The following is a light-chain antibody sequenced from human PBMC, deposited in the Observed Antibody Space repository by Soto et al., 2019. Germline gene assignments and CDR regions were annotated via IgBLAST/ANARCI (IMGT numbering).Light chain of an antibody. Sequence: QSALTQPRSVSGSPGQSVTISCTGTSSDVGGYNYVSWYQQHPGKTPKLMIYDVNKWPSGVPDRFSGSKSGNTASLTISGLQAEDEADYYCCSYAGSYTWVFGGGTQLTVL. CDR1: SSDVGGYNY. J-gene: IGLJ3*02. CDR2: DVN. V-gene: IGLV2-11*01. CDR3: CSYAGSYTWV.